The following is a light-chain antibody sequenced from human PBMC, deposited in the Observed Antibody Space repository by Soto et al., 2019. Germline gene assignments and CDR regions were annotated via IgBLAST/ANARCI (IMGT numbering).Light chain of an antibody. CDR2: GAS. CDR3: QQYGGSPRIT. Sequence: EIVLTKSPGTLSLSPGERATLSCRASERLSSVYLAWYQQRPDQPPRLLIYGASNRATGIPDRFSGSGSGTDFTLIINRLEPADVAIYYCQQYGGSPRITFGQGTRLESK. J-gene: IGKJ5*01. V-gene: IGKV3-20*01. CDR1: ERLSSVY.